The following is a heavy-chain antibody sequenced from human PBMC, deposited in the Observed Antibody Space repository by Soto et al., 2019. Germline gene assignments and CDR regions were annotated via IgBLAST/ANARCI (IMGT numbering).Heavy chain of an antibody. CDR3: ARDRGPSSGYYPYWFDP. J-gene: IGHJ5*02. D-gene: IGHD3-22*01. V-gene: IGHV1-18*01. CDR2: VGNNNGNT. CDR1: GYTFSSSG. Sequence: ASVKVSCKASGYTFSSSGISWVRQAPGQGLDGMGWVGNNNGNTNYAQKLQARVTITADESTSTAYMELSSLRSEDTAVYYCARDRGPSSGYYPYWFDPWGQGTLVTVS.